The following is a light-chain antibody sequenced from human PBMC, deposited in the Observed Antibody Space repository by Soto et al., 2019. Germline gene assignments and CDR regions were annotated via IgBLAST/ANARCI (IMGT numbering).Light chain of an antibody. CDR3: HQRGDWPT. J-gene: IGKJ4*01. CDR2: DTS. CDR1: QNVKYY. Sequence: EIVVTQSPATLSLSPGDRATLSCRTSQNVKYYLAWYQQKPGQAPRLLIYDTSNRATGIPARFTGSGSGTDFPLTISSLEPEDCAVYYCHQRGDWPTFGGGTKVEIK. V-gene: IGKV3-11*01.